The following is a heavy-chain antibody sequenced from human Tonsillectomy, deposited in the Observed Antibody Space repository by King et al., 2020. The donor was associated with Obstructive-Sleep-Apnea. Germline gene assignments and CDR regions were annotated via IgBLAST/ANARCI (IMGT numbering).Heavy chain of an antibody. Sequence: VQLVESGGGLVQPGGSLRLSCAASGFTFSSYWMHWVRHAPGKGLVWVSRINSDGSSTSYADSVKGRFTISRDNAKNTLYLQMNSLRAEDTAVYYCARGDDEYYDFWSGYPTSHYYYYYGMDVWGQGTTVTVSS. V-gene: IGHV3-74*01. CDR3: ARGDDEYYDFWSGYPTSHYYYYYGMDV. CDR2: INSDGSST. J-gene: IGHJ6*02. D-gene: IGHD3-3*01. CDR1: GFTFSSYW.